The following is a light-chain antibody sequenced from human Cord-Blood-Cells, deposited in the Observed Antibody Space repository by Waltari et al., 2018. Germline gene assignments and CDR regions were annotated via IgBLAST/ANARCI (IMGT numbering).Light chain of an antibody. J-gene: IGKJ4*01. V-gene: IGKV3-11*01. Sequence: IVFTQPPATLSLSPAERASLSCRASQSVSSYLAWYQQQPGQAPRLLIYDASNRATGIPARFSGSGSGTDFTLTISSLEPEDFAVYYCQQRSNWPPTFGGGTKVEIK. CDR1: QSVSSY. CDR3: QQRSNWPPT. CDR2: DAS.